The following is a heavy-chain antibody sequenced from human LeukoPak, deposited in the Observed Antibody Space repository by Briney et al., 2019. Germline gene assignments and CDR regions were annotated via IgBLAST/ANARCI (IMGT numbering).Heavy chain of an antibody. CDR1: GYTLTELS. V-gene: IGHV1-24*01. CDR3: ATDHLTGTHFDY. CDR2: FDPEDGET. J-gene: IGHJ4*02. D-gene: IGHD1-7*01. Sequence: RASVKVSCKVSGYTLTELSMHWVRQAPGKGLEWMGGFDPEDGETIYAQKFQGRVTMTEDTSTDTAYMELSSLRSEDTAVYSCATDHLTGTHFDYWGQGTLVTVSS.